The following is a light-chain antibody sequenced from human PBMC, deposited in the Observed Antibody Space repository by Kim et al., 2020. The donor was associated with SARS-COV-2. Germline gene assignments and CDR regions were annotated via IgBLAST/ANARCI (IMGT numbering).Light chain of an antibody. Sequence: EIVLTQSPATLSLSPGERATLSCRASQNVNSYLAWYQQKPGQAPRLLIYDAFNRATGIPARFSGSGFGTDFTLTINSLEPDDFAIYYCQQRSNWPFTPGQGTRLEIK. CDR2: DAF. J-gene: IGKJ5*01. CDR3: QQRSNWPFT. CDR1: QNVNSY. V-gene: IGKV3-11*01.